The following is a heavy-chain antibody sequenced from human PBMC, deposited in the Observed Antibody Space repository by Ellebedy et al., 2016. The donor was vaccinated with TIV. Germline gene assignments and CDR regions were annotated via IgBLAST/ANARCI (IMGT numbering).Heavy chain of an antibody. CDR1: GYSFTNFW. V-gene: IGHV5-51*01. CDR3: ARHWGRGQLWYFYGMDV. Sequence: GESLKISCKVSGYSFTNFWIAWVRQMPGKGLEWMGIIDPRDSDTRYSPSFQGQVTISADKSITTAYLQWSSLKASDTAMYYCARHWGRGQLWYFYGMDVWGQGTTVTVSS. CDR2: IDPRDSDT. J-gene: IGHJ6*02. D-gene: IGHD5-18*01.